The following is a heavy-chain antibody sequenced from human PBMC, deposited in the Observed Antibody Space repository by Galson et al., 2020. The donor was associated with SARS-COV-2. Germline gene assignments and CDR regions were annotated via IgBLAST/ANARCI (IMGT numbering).Heavy chain of an antibody. CDR1: GYTFTGYY. D-gene: IGHD5-18*01. CDR2: INPKSGCT. CDR3: ARDGTAMVTNGFDI. Sequence: ASVKVSCKASGYTFTGYYMHWVRQAPGQGLEWMGWINPKSGCTNYAQKFQGRVTMTRDTSISIAYMELSRLRSDDTAVYYCARDGTAMVTNGFDIWGQGTMVTVSS. V-gene: IGHV1-2*02. J-gene: IGHJ3*02.